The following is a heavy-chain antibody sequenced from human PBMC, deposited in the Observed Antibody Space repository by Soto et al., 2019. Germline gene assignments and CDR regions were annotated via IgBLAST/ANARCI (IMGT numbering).Heavy chain of an antibody. CDR2: INHSGST. Sequence: SETLSLTCTVYGGSFSGYYLTWIRQPPGTGLEWIGEINHSGSTNYNPSLKSRVTISVDTSKNQFSLKLTSVTAADTAVYYCARHPSDFWFDPWGQGTLVTV. CDR1: GGSFSGYY. V-gene: IGHV4-34*01. J-gene: IGHJ5*02. CDR3: ARHPSDFWFDP. D-gene: IGHD2-21*02.